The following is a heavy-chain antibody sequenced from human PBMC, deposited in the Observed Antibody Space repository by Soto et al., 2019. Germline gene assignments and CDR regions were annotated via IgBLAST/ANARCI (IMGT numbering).Heavy chain of an antibody. CDR1: GYMFANYW. D-gene: IGHD6-19*01. CDR2: IYPGDSDT. V-gene: IGHV5-51*01. Sequence: VQLVQSGAEVKKPGESLKISCEASGYMFANYWIGWVRQMPGKGLEWMGIIYPGDSDTRYSPSFQGHVTISVDKSLSTAFLQWSSLEASDTAIYYCARAPSHGWFQHFDYWGQGTLVTVSS. J-gene: IGHJ4*02. CDR3: ARAPSHGWFQHFDY.